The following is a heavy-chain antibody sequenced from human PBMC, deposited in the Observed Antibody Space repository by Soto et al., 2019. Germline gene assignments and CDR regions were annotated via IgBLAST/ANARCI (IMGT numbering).Heavy chain of an antibody. Sequence: QMQLQESGPGLVKPSETLSLTCTVSGGSISSYRWSWIRQPPGKGLEWIGYIYYRGNTIYNPSLKSRVTXXVXXXXXXXXXXXXXXTAADTAVYYCARGTDFWSGYYDYWGQGTLVTVSS. CDR2: IYYRGNT. D-gene: IGHD3-3*01. CDR1: GGSISSYR. V-gene: IGHV4-59*01. J-gene: IGHJ4*02. CDR3: ARGTDFWSGYYDY.